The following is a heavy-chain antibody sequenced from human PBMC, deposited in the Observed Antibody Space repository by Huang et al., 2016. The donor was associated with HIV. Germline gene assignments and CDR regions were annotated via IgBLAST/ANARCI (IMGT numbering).Heavy chain of an antibody. D-gene: IGHD6-13*01. Sequence: QVQLVESGGGVVQPGRSLRISCAASGFTFSSYGMHWVRQAQGKVLEWVAVISYDAKTKYNADSVKGRFSISRDNSKTTVYLQLNSLRLEDTAVYYCAKGGSAAAVLDFWGQGTLVTVSS. J-gene: IGHJ4*02. CDR1: GFTFSSYG. CDR3: AKGGSAAAVLDF. CDR2: ISYDAKTK. V-gene: IGHV3-30*18.